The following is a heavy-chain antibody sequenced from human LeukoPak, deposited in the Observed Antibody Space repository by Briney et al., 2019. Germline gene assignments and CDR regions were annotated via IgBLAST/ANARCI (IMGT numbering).Heavy chain of an antibody. V-gene: IGHV1-69*13. CDR2: IIPIFGTA. Sequence: SVKVSCKASGGTFSSYAISWVRQAPGQGLEWMGGIIPIFGTANYAQKFQGRVTITADESTSTAYMELSSLRSEDTAVYYCARVATSALEWPDYYYYYMDVWGKGTTVTVSS. CDR1: GGTFSSYA. D-gene: IGHD3-3*01. J-gene: IGHJ6*03. CDR3: ARVATSALEWPDYYYYYMDV.